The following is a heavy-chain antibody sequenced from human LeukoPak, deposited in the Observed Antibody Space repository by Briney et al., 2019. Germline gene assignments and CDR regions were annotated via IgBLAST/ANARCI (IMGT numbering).Heavy chain of an antibody. CDR1: GFTFNTYN. J-gene: IGHJ4*02. D-gene: IGHD3-22*01. CDR3: ARALYDSSGYYLDY. CDR2: ISSSGSYI. Sequence: GGSLRLSCAASGFTFNTYNMNWVRQAPGKGLEWVSSISSSGSYIYYADSMKGRFTISRDNAKNSLYLQMNSLRAEDTAVYYCARALYDSSGYYLDYWGQGTLVTVSS. V-gene: IGHV3-21*01.